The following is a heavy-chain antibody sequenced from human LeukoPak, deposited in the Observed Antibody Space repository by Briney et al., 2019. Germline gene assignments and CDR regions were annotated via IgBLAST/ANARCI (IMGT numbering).Heavy chain of an antibody. V-gene: IGHV4-59*01. Sequence: SETLSLTCTVSGGSIGTYSWNWIRQPPGKGLEWIGYIYYSGTTNYNPSLKSRVTISVDTSKNQFSLKLSSVTAADTAVYYCARGVGYYDSSNFQHWGQGTLVTVSS. J-gene: IGHJ1*01. D-gene: IGHD3-22*01. CDR2: IYYSGTT. CDR1: GGSIGTYS. CDR3: ARGVGYYDSSNFQH.